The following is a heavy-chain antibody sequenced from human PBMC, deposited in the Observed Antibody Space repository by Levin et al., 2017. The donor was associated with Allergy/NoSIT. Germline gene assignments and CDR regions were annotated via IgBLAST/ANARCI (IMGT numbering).Heavy chain of an antibody. CDR3: ARPTNWYAPFFDY. D-gene: IGHD1-1*01. CDR2: VSGSGGPT. Sequence: TGGSLRLSCAASGFTFSSYALSWVRQVPGKGLQWVSTVSGSGGPTYYAESVKGRFTVSRDNSKNTLYLQLNSLRAEDTAIYYCARPTNWYAPFFDYWGQGTLVTVSS. J-gene: IGHJ4*02. V-gene: IGHV3-23*01. CDR1: GFTFSSYA.